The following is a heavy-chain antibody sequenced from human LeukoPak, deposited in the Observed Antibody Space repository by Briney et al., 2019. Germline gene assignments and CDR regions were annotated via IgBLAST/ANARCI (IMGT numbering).Heavy chain of an antibody. D-gene: IGHD2-2*01. CDR2: IIPIFGTA. V-gene: IGHV1-69*05. J-gene: IGHJ5*02. Sequence: ASVKVSCKASGGTFSSYAISWVRQAPGQGLEWMGRIIPIFGTANYAQKFQGRVTITTDESTSTAYMELSSLRSEDTAVYYCAGFRVVPAATNWFDPWGQGTLVTVPS. CDR3: AGFRVVPAATNWFDP. CDR1: GGTFSSYA.